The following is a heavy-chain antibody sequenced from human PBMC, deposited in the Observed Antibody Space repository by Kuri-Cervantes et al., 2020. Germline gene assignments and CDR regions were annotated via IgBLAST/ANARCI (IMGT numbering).Heavy chain of an antibody. V-gene: IGHV3-48*04. CDR3: ARAYTSGLDY. D-gene: IGHD6-19*01. Sequence: GGSLRLSCEASGITFRTHWMNWVRQAPGKGLEWVSYISSSGSTIYYADSVKGRFTISRDNAKNSLYLQMNSLRAEDTAVYYCARAYTSGLDYWGQGTLVTVSS. CDR1: GITFRTHW. CDR2: ISSSGSTI. J-gene: IGHJ4*02.